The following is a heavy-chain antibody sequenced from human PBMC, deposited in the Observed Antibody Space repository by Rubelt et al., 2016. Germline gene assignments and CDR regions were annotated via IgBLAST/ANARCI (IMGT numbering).Heavy chain of an antibody. CDR3: ARAASTVTTLLDLGY. Sequence: QVQLVQSGAEVKKPGASVKVSCKASGYTFTSYYMHWVRQAPGQGLEWMGLINPSGGSTSYARNVQGRVTMTRETATSTVYMELSSLRSEDTAVYYCARAASTVTTLLDLGYWGQGTLVTVSS. V-gene: IGHV1-46*01. CDR1: GYTFTSYY. D-gene: IGHD4-17*01. CDR2: INPSGGST. J-gene: IGHJ4*02.